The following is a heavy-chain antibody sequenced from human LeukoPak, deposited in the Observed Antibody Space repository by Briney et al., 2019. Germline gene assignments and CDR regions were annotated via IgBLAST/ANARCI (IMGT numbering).Heavy chain of an antibody. V-gene: IGHV4-30-4*01. CDR3: ARAIASSGSRLFDY. J-gene: IGHJ4*02. D-gene: IGHD3-10*01. Sequence: TSQTLSLTCPVSGGSISSGDYYWSWIRPPPGKGLEWIGHIYYSGSTYYNPSLESRVTISLDTSKNQFSLRLTSVTAADTAVYYCARAIASSGSRLFDYWGQGTLVTVSS. CDR1: GGSISSGDYY. CDR2: IYYSGST.